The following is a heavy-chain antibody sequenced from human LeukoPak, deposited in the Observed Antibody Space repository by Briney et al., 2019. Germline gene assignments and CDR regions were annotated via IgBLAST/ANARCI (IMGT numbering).Heavy chain of an antibody. D-gene: IGHD3-10*02. V-gene: IGHV3-23*01. CDR2: ISGSGGST. CDR1: GFTFSRYG. J-gene: IGHJ6*04. Sequence: GGSLRLSCAASGFTFSRYGMSWVRQAPGKGLEWVSAISGSGGSTYYADSVKGRFTISRDNAKNSLYLQMNSLRAEDTAVYYCAELGITMIGGVWGKGTTVTISS. CDR3: AELGITMIGGV.